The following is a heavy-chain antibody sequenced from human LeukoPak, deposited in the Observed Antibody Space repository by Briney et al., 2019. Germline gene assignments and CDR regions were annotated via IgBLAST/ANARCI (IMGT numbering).Heavy chain of an antibody. J-gene: IGHJ3*02. CDR2: ISGSGGST. CDR1: GFTFSSYA. CDR3: ANCLSMIPFDAFDI. Sequence: GGSLRLSCAASGFTFSSYAMSWVRQAPGKGLEWVSAISGSGGSTYYAAPVNGRFTISRDNSKNTLYLQMNSLRAEDTAVYYCANCLSMIPFDAFDIWGQGTMVTVSS. D-gene: IGHD3-22*01. V-gene: IGHV3-23*01.